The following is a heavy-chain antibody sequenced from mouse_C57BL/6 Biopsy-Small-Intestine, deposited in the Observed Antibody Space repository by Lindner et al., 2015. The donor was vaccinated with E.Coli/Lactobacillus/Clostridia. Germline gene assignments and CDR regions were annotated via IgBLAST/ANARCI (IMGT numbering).Heavy chain of an antibody. J-gene: IGHJ1*03. V-gene: IGHV1-18*01. CDR1: GYTFADYN. Sequence: VQLQESGPELVKPGASVKIPCKASGYTFADYNMDWVKQSHGKSLEWIGDINPNNGGTIYNQKFKGKATLTVDKSSSTAYLQLSSLTSEDTAVYYCARGYSYWYFDVWGTGTTVTVSS. CDR2: INPNNGGT. CDR3: ARGYSYWYFDV. D-gene: IGHD2-12*01.